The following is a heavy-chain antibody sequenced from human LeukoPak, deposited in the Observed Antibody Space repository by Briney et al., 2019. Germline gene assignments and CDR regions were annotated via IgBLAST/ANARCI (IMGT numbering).Heavy chain of an antibody. Sequence: PGGSLRLSCAASGFTFSSYAMHWVRQAPGKGLEWVAVISYDGSNKYYADSVKGRFTISRDNSKNTLYLQMNSLRAEDTAVYYCARGYPRSVAARLGLDYWGQGTLVTVSS. CDR1: GFTFSSYA. J-gene: IGHJ4*02. V-gene: IGHV3-30-3*01. CDR3: ARGYPRSVAARLGLDY. CDR2: ISYDGSNK. D-gene: IGHD6-6*01.